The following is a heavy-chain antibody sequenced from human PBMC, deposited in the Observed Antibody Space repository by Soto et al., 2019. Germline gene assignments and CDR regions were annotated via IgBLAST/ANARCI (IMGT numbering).Heavy chain of an antibody. CDR3: ARDPVGVGTTFYFDY. V-gene: IGHV3-21*01. D-gene: IGHD1-26*01. CDR2: ISSSTTYI. CDR1: GFTFNYYS. Sequence: GGSLRLSCAASGFTFNYYSMNWVRQAPGRGLEWVSSISSSTTYISYADSVKGRFSISRDDVKNSLYLQMNSLRAEDTAVYYCARDPVGVGTTFYFDYWGQGTLVTVSS. J-gene: IGHJ4*02.